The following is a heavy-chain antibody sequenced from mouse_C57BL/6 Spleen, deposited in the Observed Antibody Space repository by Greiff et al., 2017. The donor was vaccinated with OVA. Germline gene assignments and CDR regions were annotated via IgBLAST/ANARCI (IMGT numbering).Heavy chain of an antibody. J-gene: IGHJ1*03. Sequence: VQLQESGAELVKPGASVKMSCKASGYTFTTYPIEWMKQNHGKSLEWLGNFHPYNDDTKYNEKFKGKATLTVEKSSSTVYLELSRLTSDDSAVYYCARGYYGSSYWYFDVWGTGTTVTVSS. D-gene: IGHD1-1*01. CDR2: FHPYNDDT. CDR1: GYTFTTYP. CDR3: ARGYYGSSYWYFDV. V-gene: IGHV1-47*01.